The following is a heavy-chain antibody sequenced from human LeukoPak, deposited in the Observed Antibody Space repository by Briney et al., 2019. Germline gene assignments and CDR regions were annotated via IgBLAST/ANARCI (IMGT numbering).Heavy chain of an antibody. V-gene: IGHV3-23*01. Sequence: GGSLRLSCAASGFTFSSYAKSWVRQAPGKGLEWVSTISHNGGRTYYADSVKGRLTISRDNSKNTLYLQMNSLRADDTALYFCAKDREQQPTFFDYWGQGTLVTVSS. J-gene: IGHJ4*02. CDR3: AKDREQQPTFFDY. CDR1: GFTFSSYA. CDR2: ISHNGGRT. D-gene: IGHD6-13*01.